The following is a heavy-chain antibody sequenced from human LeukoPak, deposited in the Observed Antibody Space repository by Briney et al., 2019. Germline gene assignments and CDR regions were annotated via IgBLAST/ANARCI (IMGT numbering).Heavy chain of an antibody. CDR1: GGSISSDH. D-gene: IGHD3-16*02. V-gene: IGHV4-59*08. CDR2: ISYRGKT. Sequence: PSETLSLTCTVSGGSISSDHWSWIRQPPGKGLEWIGCISYRGKTNYNPSLKSRVTISVDTSKNHFSLKLSSVTAADTAVYYCATVRGLGVITPYLDYWGQGTPVTVSS. CDR3: ATVRGLGVITPYLDY. J-gene: IGHJ4*02.